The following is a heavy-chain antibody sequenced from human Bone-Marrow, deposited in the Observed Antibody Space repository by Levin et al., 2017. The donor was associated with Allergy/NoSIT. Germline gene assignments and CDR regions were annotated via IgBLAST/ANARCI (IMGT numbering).Heavy chain of an antibody. CDR1: GGTFSSYA. V-gene: IGHV1-69*06. CDR2: IIPIFGTA. CDR3: ATLQTFWSGYYRRGGLLDY. Sequence: SVKVSCKASGGTFSSYAISWVRQAPGQGLEWMGGIIPIFGTANYAQKFQGRVTITADKSTSTAYMELSSLRSEDTAVYYCATLQTFWSGYYRRGGLLDYWGQGTLVTVSS. D-gene: IGHD3-3*01. J-gene: IGHJ4*02.